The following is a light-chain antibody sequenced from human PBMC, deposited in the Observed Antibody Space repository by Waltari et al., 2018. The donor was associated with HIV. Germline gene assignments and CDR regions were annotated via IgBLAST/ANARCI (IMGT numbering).Light chain of an antibody. V-gene: IGLV1-51*01. CDR1: TSHIGTNY. J-gene: IGLJ2*01. Sequence: QSVLTQPPSVSAAPGQRVTISCSGSTSHIGTNYVSWSQQFPGTAPHLLIYDNNHRSSGIPDRFSGSKACTSATLAITGRQTEDEADYYCGTWDTSLSAGLFGGGTKVTVL. CDR2: DNN. CDR3: GTWDTSLSAGL.